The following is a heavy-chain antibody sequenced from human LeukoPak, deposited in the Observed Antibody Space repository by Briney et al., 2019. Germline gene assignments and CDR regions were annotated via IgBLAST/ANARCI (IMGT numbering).Heavy chain of an antibody. Sequence: GGSLRLSCTASGFSFSGHWMHWARQLPGKGLVWVSRISPTGSTTSYADSVKGRFTVTRDNAKNTLYLQVNNLRAEDTAVYYCARGPNSNWSGLDFWGQGTLLTVSS. V-gene: IGHV3-74*01. J-gene: IGHJ4*02. CDR2: ISPTGSTT. CDR3: ARGPNSNWSGLDF. D-gene: IGHD6-6*01. CDR1: GFSFSGHW.